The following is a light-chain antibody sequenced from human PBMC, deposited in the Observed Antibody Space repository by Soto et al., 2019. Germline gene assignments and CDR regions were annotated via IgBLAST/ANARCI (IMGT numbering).Light chain of an antibody. V-gene: IGLV1-40*01. CDR2: GNN. CDR3: QSHDSSLSGSV. CDR1: SSNIGAGYD. J-gene: IGLJ1*01. Sequence: QSVLTQPPSVSGAPGQRVTISCTGSSSNIGAGYDIHWYQQLPGTAPKLLIYGNNNRPPGVPDRFSGSKSGTSASLAITGLQAEDEADYYCQSHDSSLSGSVFGTGTKVTVL.